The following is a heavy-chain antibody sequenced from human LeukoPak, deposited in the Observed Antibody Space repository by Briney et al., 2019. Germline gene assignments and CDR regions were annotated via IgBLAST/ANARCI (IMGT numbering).Heavy chain of an antibody. CDR2: ISAYNGNT. J-gene: IGHJ4*02. D-gene: IGHD2-21*02. CDR1: GYTFTGYY. CDR3: ARVLGDCYLDY. V-gene: IGHV1-18*04. Sequence: ASVKVSCKASGYTFTGYYMHWVRQAPGQGLEWMGWISAYNGNTNYAQKLQGRVTMTTDTSTSTAYMELRSLRSDDTAVYYCARVLGDCYLDYWGQGTLVTVSS.